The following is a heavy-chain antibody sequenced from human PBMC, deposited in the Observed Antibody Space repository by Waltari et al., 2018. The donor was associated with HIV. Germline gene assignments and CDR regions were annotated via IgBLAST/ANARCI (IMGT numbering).Heavy chain of an antibody. V-gene: IGHV4-4*07. CDR2: FYSSGNS. J-gene: IGHJ3*02. CDR3: ARANSSTSRYSAFDM. CDR1: GGSISSFY. Sequence: QVQLQESGPGLVKPSETLSLTCTVSGGSISSFYWRWFRPPAGKGLEWIGRFYSSGNSNYNPSLKRRVTLSLDTSKNQFSLNLSAVTAADTAVYYCARANSSTSRYSAFDMWGQGTVVTVSS. D-gene: IGHD2-2*02.